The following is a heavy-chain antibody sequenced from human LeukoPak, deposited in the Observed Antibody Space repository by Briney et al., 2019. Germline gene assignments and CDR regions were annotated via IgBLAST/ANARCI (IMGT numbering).Heavy chain of an antibody. J-gene: IGHJ4*02. D-gene: IGHD3-10*01. CDR3: AGSASFVARIDY. CDR2: IYYSGST. Sequence: SETLSLTCTVFGGSFTDYFWTWIRHSPGKGLEWIGYIYYSGSTNYNPSLKSRVTISVDTSKNQFSLKLSSVTAADTAVYYCAGSASFVARIDYWGQGTLVTVSS. CDR1: GGSFTDYF. V-gene: IGHV4-59*01.